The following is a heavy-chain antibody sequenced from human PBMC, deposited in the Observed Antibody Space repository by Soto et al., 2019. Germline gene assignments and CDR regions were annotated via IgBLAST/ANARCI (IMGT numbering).Heavy chain of an antibody. CDR1: GGSISSGDYY. CDR2: IYYSGST. J-gene: IGHJ3*02. D-gene: IGHD3-22*01. V-gene: IGHV4-30-4*01. Sequence: QVQLQESGPGLVKPSQTLSLTCTVSGGSISSGDYYWSWIRQPPGKGLEWIGYIYYSGSTYYNPSLKSLVTISVDTSKNQFSLKLSSVTAADTAVYYCARDRYYDSSGYYYHDAFDIWGQGTMVTVSS. CDR3: ARDRYYDSSGYYYHDAFDI.